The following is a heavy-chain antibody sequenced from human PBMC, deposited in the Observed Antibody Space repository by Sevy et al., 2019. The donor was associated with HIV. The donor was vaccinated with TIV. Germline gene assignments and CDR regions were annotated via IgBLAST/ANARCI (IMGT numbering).Heavy chain of an antibody. J-gene: IGHJ4*02. CDR2: ISISGRTM. CDR3: AREVDGVRGVFDY. D-gene: IGHD3-10*01. V-gene: IGHV3-11*01. Sequence: GGSLRLSCAASGFTFSDYYTNWIRQAPGKGLEWVSYISISGRTMYYADSVKGRFTISRDNAKNSLYLQMNSLRAEDTAVYYCAREVDGVRGVFDYWGQGTLVTVSS. CDR1: GFTFSDYY.